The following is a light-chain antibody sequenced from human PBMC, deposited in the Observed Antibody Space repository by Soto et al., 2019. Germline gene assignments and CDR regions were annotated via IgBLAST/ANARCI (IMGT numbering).Light chain of an antibody. V-gene: IGLV1-47*01. CDR2: RNN. CDR3: AAWDDSLSGYI. J-gene: IGLJ1*01. CDR1: TSNIVSNY. Sequence: QAVVTQPPSASGTPGQRVTISCSGSTSNIVSNYVYWYQQLPGTAPKLLIYRNNQRPSGVPDRLSGAKSGTSASLAISGLRSEDEADYYCAAWDDSLSGYIFGTGTKLTVL.